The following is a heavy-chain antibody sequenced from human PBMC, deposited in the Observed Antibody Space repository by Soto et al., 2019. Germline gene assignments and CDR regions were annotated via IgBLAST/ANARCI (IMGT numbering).Heavy chain of an antibody. J-gene: IGHJ6*02. D-gene: IGHD6-6*01. CDR3: ARHRIAARPGGDYYYYYGMDV. V-gene: IGHV1-69*06. CDR2: IIPIFGTA. Sequence: SVKVSCKASGGTFSSYAISWVRQAPGQGLEWMGGIIPIFGTANYAQKFQGRVTITADKSTSTAYMELSSLRSEDTAVYYCARHRIAARPGGDYYYYYGMDVWGQGTTVTVSS. CDR1: GGTFSSYA.